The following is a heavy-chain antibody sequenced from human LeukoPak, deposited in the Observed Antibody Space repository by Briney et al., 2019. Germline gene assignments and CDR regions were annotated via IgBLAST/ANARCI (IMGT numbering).Heavy chain of an antibody. Sequence: GGSLRLSCAASGFTFSSYGMHWVRQAPGKGLEWVAFIRYDGSNKYYADSVKGRFTISRDNSKNTLYLQMNSLRVEDTAVYYCARGGAARPDFWGQGTLVTVSS. V-gene: IGHV3-30*02. CDR1: GFTFSSYG. D-gene: IGHD6-6*01. J-gene: IGHJ4*02. CDR2: IRYDGSNK. CDR3: ARGGAARPDF.